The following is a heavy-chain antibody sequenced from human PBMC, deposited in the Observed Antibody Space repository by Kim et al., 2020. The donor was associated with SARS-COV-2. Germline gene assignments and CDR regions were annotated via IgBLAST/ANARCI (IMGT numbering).Heavy chain of an antibody. Sequence: GGSLRLSCAASGFTFSSYAMHWVRQAPDKGLEWVAVISYDGSNKYYADSVKGRFTISRDNSKNTLYLQMNSLRAEDTAVYYCARGRRDGYNARGYFDLWG. D-gene: IGHD5-12*01. CDR2: ISYDGSNK. J-gene: IGHJ2*01. CDR1: GFTFSSYA. CDR3: ARGRRDGYNARGYFDL. V-gene: IGHV3-30*04.